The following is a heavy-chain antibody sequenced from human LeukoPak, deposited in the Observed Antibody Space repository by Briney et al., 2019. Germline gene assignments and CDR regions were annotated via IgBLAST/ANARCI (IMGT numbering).Heavy chain of an antibody. CDR2: MHPNSGSI. D-gene: IGHD1-14*01. J-gene: IGHJ5*02. CDR3: TRGPRNDP. V-gene: IGHV1-8*01. CDR1: GYTLTTYE. Sequence: GASVKVSCKTSGYTLTTYEINWVRQAAGQGLEWMGWMHPNSGSIDYAQRFQGRVTMTRDTSTNTAYMELSSLRSEDTAVYYCTRGPRNDPWGQGTLVIVSS.